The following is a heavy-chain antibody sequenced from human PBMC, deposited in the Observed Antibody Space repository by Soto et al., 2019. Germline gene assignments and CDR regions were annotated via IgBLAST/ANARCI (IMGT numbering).Heavy chain of an antibody. CDR3: ARLMITFEWVY. J-gene: IGHJ4*02. D-gene: IGHD3-16*01. Sequence: QLQLQESGPGLVKPSETLSLTCTVSGGSISSSSYYWGWIRQPPGKGLEWIGSIYYSGSTYYNPSLKSRVTISVDTSKNQFSLKLSSVTAADTAVYYCARLMITFEWVYWGQGTLVTVSS. V-gene: IGHV4-39*01. CDR1: GGSISSSSYY. CDR2: IYYSGST.